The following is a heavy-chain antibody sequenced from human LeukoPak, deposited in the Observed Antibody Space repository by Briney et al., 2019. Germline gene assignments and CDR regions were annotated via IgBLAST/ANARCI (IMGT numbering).Heavy chain of an antibody. CDR1: GYTFTSYG. J-gene: IGHJ4*02. Sequence: ASVKVSCKASGYTFTSYGISWVRQAPGQGLEWMGWISAYNGNTNYAQKFQGRVTMTTDTSTSTAYMELRSLRSDDTAVYYCARGIAAAGIGDEYYFDYWGQGTLVTVSS. V-gene: IGHV1-18*01. D-gene: IGHD6-13*01. CDR2: ISAYNGNT. CDR3: ARGIAAAGIGDEYYFDY.